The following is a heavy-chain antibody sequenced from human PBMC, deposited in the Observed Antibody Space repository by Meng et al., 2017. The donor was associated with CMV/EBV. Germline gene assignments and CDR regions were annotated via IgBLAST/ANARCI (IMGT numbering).Heavy chain of an antibody. J-gene: IGHJ4*02. CDR2: VHHSGST. D-gene: IGHD3-22*01. CDR1: GGSFSGHY. CDR3: ARRVRASPYYYDSSGYYPH. V-gene: IGHV4-34*01. Sequence: PATLSLTWAVYGGSFSGHYWSWSRQLPGKGPGWIGEVHHSGSTNYNLSLKSRVTISVDTSKNQFSLELSSLTAADTAVYYCARRVRASPYYYDSSGYYPHWGQGTLVTVSS.